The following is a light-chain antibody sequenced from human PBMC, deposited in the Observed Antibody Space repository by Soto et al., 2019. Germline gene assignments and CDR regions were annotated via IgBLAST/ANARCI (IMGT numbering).Light chain of an antibody. CDR3: QQYYSYPRLT. CDR1: QGISSY. CDR2: AAS. J-gene: IGKJ4*01. V-gene: IGKV1-8*01. Sequence: AIRMTQSPSSLSASTGDRVTITCRASQGISSYLAWYQQKPGKAPKLLIYAASTLQSGVPSRFSGSGSGTHFTLTISCLQSEDFATYYCQQYYSYPRLTFGGGTKVEIK.